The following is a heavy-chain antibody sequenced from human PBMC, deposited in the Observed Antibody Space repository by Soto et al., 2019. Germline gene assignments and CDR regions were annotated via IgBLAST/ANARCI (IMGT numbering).Heavy chain of an antibody. V-gene: IGHV1-58*01. J-gene: IGHJ5*02. CDR3: AAAASPGIAVAGVNPFDP. CDR1: GFTFTSSA. Sequence: GASVKVSCKASGFTFTSSAVQWVRQARGQRLEWIGWIVVGSGNTNYAQKFQERVTITRDMSTSTAYMELSSLRSEDTAVCYCAAAASPGIAVAGVNPFDPWGQGTLVTVSS. D-gene: IGHD6-19*01. CDR2: IVVGSGNT.